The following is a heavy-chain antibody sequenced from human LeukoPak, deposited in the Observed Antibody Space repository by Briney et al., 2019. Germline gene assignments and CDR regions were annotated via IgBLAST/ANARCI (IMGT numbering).Heavy chain of an antibody. CDR1: GGSISSYY. CDR3: ARVSITMIVVVIPDAFDI. CDR2: IYYSGST. D-gene: IGHD3-22*01. V-gene: IGHV4-59*12. Sequence: SETLSLTCTVSGGSISSYYWSWIRQPPGKGLEWIGYIYYSGSTNYNPSLKSRVTISVDTSKNQFSLKLSSVTAADTAVYYCARVSITMIVVVIPDAFDIWGQGTMVTVSS. J-gene: IGHJ3*02.